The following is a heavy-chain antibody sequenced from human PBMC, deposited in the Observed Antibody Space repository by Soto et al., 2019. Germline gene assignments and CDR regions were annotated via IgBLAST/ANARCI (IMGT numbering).Heavy chain of an antibody. CDR2: IVVDSNTA. CDR1: GSTFNNFA. CDR3: ARAIKRWEVKYYFDF. V-gene: IGHV1-69*06. Sequence: QVVLLQSGAEVKEPGSSVRVSCQVSGSTFNNFAFSWVRQAPGHGPEWMGGIVVDSNTAEYSQRFQDRVTITADTSTDTLYMELGSLTFDDTAVYYCARAIKRWEVKYYFDFWGQGTLVTVSS. D-gene: IGHD1-26*01. J-gene: IGHJ4*02.